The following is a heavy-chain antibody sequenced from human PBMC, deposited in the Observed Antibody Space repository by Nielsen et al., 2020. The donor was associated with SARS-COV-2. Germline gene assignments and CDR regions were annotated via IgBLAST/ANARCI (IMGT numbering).Heavy chain of an antibody. CDR3: ARVGGYCSSTSCYGPYYYYYMDV. D-gene: IGHD2-2*01. CDR1: GYTFTSYA. J-gene: IGHJ6*03. V-gene: IGHV1-3*01. CDR2: INAGNGNT. Sequence: ASVKVSCKASGYTFTSYAMHWVRQAPGQRLEWMGWINAGNGNTKYSQKFQGRVTITRDTSASTAYMELSSLRSEDTAVYYCARVGGYCSSTSCYGPYYYYYMDVWGKGTTVTVSS.